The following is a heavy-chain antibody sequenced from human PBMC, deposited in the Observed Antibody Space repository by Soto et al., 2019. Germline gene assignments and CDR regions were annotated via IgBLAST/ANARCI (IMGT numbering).Heavy chain of an antibody. V-gene: IGHV1-2*02. J-gene: IGHJ4*02. CDR3: ARARKNYYNTSDYDF. CDR2: INPNSGDT. D-gene: IGHD3-22*01. CDR1: AYTFIGYY. Sequence: XSVKVSCKASAYTFIGYYMHWVRQAPGQGLEWMGWINPNSGDTNYAQKFQGRVTMTRDTSISTAYTELSRLRFDDTAVYYCARARKNYYNTSDYDFWGQGTLVTASS.